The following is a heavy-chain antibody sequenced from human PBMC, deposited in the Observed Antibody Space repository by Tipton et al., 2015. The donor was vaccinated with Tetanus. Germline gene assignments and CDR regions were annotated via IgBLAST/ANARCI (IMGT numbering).Heavy chain of an antibody. CDR2: IYYSGTT. CDR1: GGSISSNNYY. V-gene: IGHV4-39*02. J-gene: IGHJ4*02. Sequence: TLSLTCSVSGGSISSNNYYWAWIRQPPGKGLEWIGSIYYSGTTDYSPSLKSRVTISVDTSKNQFSLKLSSLTAADTAMYYCAREPAATGTSLFDYWGQGALVTVSS. D-gene: IGHD6-13*01. CDR3: AREPAATGTSLFDY.